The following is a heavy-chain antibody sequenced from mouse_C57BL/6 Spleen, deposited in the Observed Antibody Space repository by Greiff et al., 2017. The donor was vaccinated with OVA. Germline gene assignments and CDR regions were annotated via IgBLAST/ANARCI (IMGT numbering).Heavy chain of an antibody. CDR3: ARSYGGSSSNFDY. CDR2: IYPGSGST. V-gene: IGHV1-55*01. D-gene: IGHD1-1*01. Sequence: VQLQQPGAELVKPGASVKMSCKASGYTFTSYWITWVKQRPGQGLEWIGDIYPGSGSTNYNEKFKSKATLTVDTSSSTAYMQLSSLTSEASAVYDCARSYGGSSSNFDYWGQGTTLTVSS. J-gene: IGHJ2*01. CDR1: GYTFTSYW.